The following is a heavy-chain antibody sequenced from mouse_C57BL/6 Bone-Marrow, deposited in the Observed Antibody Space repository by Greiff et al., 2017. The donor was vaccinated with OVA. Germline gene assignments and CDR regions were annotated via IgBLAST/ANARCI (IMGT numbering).Heavy chain of an antibody. Sequence: VQLQQPGAELVKPGASVKLSCKASGYTFTSYWMQWVKQRPGQGLEWIGEIDPSDSYTNYNQKFKGKATLTVDTSSSTAYMQLSSLTSEDSAVYYCARNIPWFAYWGRGTLVTVSA. CDR3: ARNIPWFAY. V-gene: IGHV1-50*01. CDR1: GYTFTSYW. J-gene: IGHJ3*01. CDR2: IDPSDSYT.